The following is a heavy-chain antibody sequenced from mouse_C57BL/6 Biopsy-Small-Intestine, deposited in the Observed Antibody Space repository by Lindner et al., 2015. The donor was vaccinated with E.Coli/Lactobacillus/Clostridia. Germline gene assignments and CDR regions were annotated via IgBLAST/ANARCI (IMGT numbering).Heavy chain of an antibody. CDR3: ARYDYDGAY. J-gene: IGHJ3*01. CDR1: DYTFTSYD. Sequence: VQLQESGPELVKPGASVKLSCKASDYTFTSYDINWVKQRPGQGLEWIGWIYPRDGNTIYNEKFKGKATLTVDTSSNTAYVELHSLTSEDSAVYFCARYDYDGAYWGQGTLVTVSA. CDR2: IYPRDGNT. V-gene: IGHV1-85*01. D-gene: IGHD2-4*01.